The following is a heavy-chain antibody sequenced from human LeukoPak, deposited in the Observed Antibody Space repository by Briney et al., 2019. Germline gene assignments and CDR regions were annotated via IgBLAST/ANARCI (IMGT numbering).Heavy chain of an antibody. CDR3: AREYTTKPDY. CDR2: INSDGSRA. Sequence: PGGSLRLSCAASGFTFSSYWMHWVRQAPGKGLVWVSRINSDGSRASYADSVKGRFTISRDNAKNTMYLQMNSLRAEDTAVYYCAREYTTKPDYWGQGTLVTVSS. CDR1: GFTFSSYW. D-gene: IGHD2-2*02. V-gene: IGHV3-74*01. J-gene: IGHJ4*02.